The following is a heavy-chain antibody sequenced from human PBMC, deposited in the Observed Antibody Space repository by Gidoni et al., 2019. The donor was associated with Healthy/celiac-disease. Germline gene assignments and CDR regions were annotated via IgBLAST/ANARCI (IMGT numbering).Heavy chain of an antibody. CDR1: GFTFSSYS. CDR2: ISSSSSYI. J-gene: IGHJ6*02. Sequence: EVQLVESGGGLVKPGGSLRLSCAASGFTFSSYSMNWVRQAPGKGLEWVSSISSSSSYIYYADSVKGRFTISRDNAKNSLYLQMNSLRAEDTAVYYCAREGTAMPPYYYYGMDVWGQGTTVTVSS. CDR3: AREGTAMPPYYYYGMDV. D-gene: IGHD5-18*01. V-gene: IGHV3-21*01.